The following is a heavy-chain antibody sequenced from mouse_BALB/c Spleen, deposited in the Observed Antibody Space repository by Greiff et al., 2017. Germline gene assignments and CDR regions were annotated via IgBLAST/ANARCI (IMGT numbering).Heavy chain of an antibody. CDR3: ARDGNYEKFAY. Sequence: DVMLVESGGGLVQPGGSRKLSCAASGFTFSSFGMHWVRQAPEKGLEWVAYISSGSSTIYYADTVKGRFTISRDNPKNTLFLQMTSLRSEDTAMYYCARDGNYEKFAYWGQGTLVTVSA. J-gene: IGHJ3*01. CDR1: GFTFSSFG. CDR2: ISSGSSTI. V-gene: IGHV5-17*02. D-gene: IGHD2-1*01.